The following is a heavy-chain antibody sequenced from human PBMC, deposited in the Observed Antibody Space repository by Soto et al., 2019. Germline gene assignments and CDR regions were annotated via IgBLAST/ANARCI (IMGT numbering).Heavy chain of an antibody. CDR3: AKEGRVRYYDSSGFYGMDV. Sequence: GGSLRLSCAASGFTFSSYGMHWVRQAPGKGLEWVAVISYDGSNKYYADSVKGRFTISRDNSKNTLYLQMTSLRAEDTAVYYCAKEGRVRYYDSSGFYGMDVWGQGTTVTVSS. J-gene: IGHJ6*02. CDR1: GFTFSSYG. V-gene: IGHV3-30*18. D-gene: IGHD3-22*01. CDR2: ISYDGSNK.